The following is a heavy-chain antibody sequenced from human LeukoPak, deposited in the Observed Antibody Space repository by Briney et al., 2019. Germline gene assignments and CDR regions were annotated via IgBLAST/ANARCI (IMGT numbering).Heavy chain of an antibody. CDR2: INPSGCRTPSGGST. Sequence: SEKVSRKASGCTLTHYYIHQLRQAPGQGLEWLVLINPSGCRTPSGGSTSYAQKFQGRVTMTRDTSTSTVYMELSSLRSEDTAVYYCARDQTAATGIFDYWGQGTLVTVSS. D-gene: IGHD6-13*01. CDR3: ARDQTAATGIFDY. J-gene: IGHJ4*02. CDR1: GCTLTHYY. V-gene: IGHV1-46*01.